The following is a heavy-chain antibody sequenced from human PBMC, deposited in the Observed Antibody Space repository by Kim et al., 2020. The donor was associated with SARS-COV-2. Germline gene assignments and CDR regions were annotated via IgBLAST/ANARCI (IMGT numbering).Heavy chain of an antibody. CDR3: ARGYSYGFAYYGMDV. V-gene: IGHV4-31*03. Sequence: SETLSLTCTVSGGSISSGGYYWSWIRQHPGKGLEWIGYIYYSGSTYYNPSLKSRVTISVDTSKNQFSLKLSSVTAADTAVYYCARGYSYGFAYYGMDVWGQGTTVTVSS. D-gene: IGHD5-18*01. CDR2: IYYSGST. J-gene: IGHJ6*02. CDR1: GGSISSGGYY.